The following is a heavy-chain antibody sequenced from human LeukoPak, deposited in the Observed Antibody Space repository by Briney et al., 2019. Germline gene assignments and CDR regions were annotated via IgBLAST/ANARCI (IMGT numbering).Heavy chain of an antibody. Sequence: PGGSLRLPCAASGFAFSSYSMTWVRQAPGKGLEWVSSISSSSSYIYYADSVKGRFTISRDNAKNSLYLQMNSLRAEDTAVYYCARFPGSGSYSDYWGQGTLVTVSS. J-gene: IGHJ4*02. CDR3: ARFPGSGSYSDY. V-gene: IGHV3-21*01. CDR1: GFAFSSYS. D-gene: IGHD1-26*01. CDR2: ISSSSSYI.